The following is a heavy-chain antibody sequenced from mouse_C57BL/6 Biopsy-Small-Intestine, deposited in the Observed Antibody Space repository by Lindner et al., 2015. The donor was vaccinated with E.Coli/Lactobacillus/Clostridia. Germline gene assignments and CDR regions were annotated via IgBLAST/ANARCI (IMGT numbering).Heavy chain of an antibody. Sequence: VQLQESGAELVRPGASVKLSCTASGFNIKDYYMHWVKQRPEQGLEWIGRIDPEDGDTEYAPKFQGKATMTADTSSNTAYLQLSSLTSEDTAVYYCTSYGYDEGGYYFDYWGQGTTLTVSS. V-gene: IGHV14-1*01. J-gene: IGHJ2*01. CDR2: IDPEDGDT. D-gene: IGHD2-2*01. CDR3: TSYGYDEGGYYFDY. CDR1: GFNIKDYY.